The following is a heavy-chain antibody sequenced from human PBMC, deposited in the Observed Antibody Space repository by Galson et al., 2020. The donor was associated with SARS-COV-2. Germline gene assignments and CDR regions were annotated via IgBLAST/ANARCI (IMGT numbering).Heavy chain of an antibody. J-gene: IGHJ6*02. CDR1: GFIVSDNF. V-gene: IGHV3-66*01. Sequence: GGSLRLSCAASGFIVSDNFMTWVRRAPGKGLQWVSTIYSGGTTLYADAVKGRFTVSRDISKNTVSLQMNSLRVDDTALYYCARGRGSYYYYTSGSPEGSPPIPKADYHGIDVWGQGTTVSVSS. D-gene: IGHD3-10*01. CDR2: IYSGGTT. CDR3: ARGRGSYYYYTSGSPEGSPPIPKADYHGIDV.